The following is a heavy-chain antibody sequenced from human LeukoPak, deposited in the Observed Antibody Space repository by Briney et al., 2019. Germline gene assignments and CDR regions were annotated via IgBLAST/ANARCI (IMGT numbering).Heavy chain of an antibody. J-gene: IGHJ4*02. CDR3: ARSRSPTIPFDY. V-gene: IGHV1-46*01. Sequence: PVASVKVSCTASGYTFTSYYMHWVRQAPGQGLEWMGIINPSGGSTSYAQKFQGRVTMTRDTSTSTVYMELSSLRSEDTAVYYCARSRSPTIPFDYWGQGTLVTVSS. CDR1: GYTFTSYY. D-gene: IGHD5-12*01. CDR2: INPSGGST.